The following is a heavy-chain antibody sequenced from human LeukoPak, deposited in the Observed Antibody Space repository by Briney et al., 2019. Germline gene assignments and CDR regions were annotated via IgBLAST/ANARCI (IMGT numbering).Heavy chain of an antibody. Sequence: GGSLRLSCAASGFTVSSNYMSWVRQAPGKGLEWVSVIYSGGSTYYADSVKGRFTISRDNRKNLLHLQMNSLRPDDSAVYYCVKDLGSAITSALALDVWGQGTTVTVSS. J-gene: IGHJ6*02. V-gene: IGHV3-66*01. CDR2: IYSGGST. CDR1: GFTVSSNY. D-gene: IGHD2-15*01. CDR3: VKDLGSAITSALALDV.